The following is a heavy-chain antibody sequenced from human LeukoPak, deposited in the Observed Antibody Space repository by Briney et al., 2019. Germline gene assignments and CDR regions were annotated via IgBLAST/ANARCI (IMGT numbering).Heavy chain of an antibody. V-gene: IGHV5-10-1*01. D-gene: IGHD6-19*01. CDR1: GSIFTSYW. CDR2: IDSSDSYP. J-gene: IGHJ4*02. CDR3: ARQEGYGSGLYYY. Sequence: GAPLQISCKGSGSIFTSYWISWVRQLPGKGLEWMGRIDSSDSYPTYSPSFQGHVTISAYKSITTAYLQWSSLKVSDTAIYYCARQEGYGSGLYYYWGQGTLVTVSS.